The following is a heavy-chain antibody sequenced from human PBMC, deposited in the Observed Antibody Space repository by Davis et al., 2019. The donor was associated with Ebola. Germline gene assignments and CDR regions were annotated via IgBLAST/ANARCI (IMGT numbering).Heavy chain of an antibody. Sequence: PGGSLRLSCAGTGFTFSDYHMTWIRQAPGKGLEWLSDISSSSSYTNYADSVKGRFTISRDNAKNSLYLQMSSLRAEDTAMYYCARGLQTRWRVGWGMDVWGQGTTVTVSS. J-gene: IGHJ6*02. V-gene: IGHV3-11*06. CDR3: ARGLQTRWRVGWGMDV. CDR2: ISSSSSYT. CDR1: GFTFSDYH. D-gene: IGHD3-16*01.